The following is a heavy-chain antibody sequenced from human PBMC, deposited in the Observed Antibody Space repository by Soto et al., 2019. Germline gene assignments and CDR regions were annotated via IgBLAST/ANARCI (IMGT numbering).Heavy chain of an antibody. Sequence: ASVKVSCKASGYTFTSYGIHWVRQAPGQRLEWMGWINAANGDTKYSPKFQGRVTITRDTSASTAYMELSSLRSEDTAVYYCVRRHVSATGIDLFDPWPEGTLVTVS. D-gene: IGHD6-13*01. V-gene: IGHV1-3*01. J-gene: IGHJ5*02. CDR2: INAANGDT. CDR1: GYTFTSYG. CDR3: VRRHVSATGIDLFDP.